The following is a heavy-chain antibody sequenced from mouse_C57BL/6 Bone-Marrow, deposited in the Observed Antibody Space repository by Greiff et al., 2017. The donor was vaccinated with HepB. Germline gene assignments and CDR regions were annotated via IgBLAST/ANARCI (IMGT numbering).Heavy chain of an antibody. CDR1: GYTFTDYY. Sequence: EVQLQQSGPVLVKPGASVKMSCKASGYTFTDYYMNWVKQSHGKSLEWIGVINPYNGGTSYNQKFKGQATLTVDKSSSTPYLELNSLTSEDSAVYYCASDYYGSPFDYWGQGTTLTVSS. CDR2: INPYNGGT. CDR3: ASDYYGSPFDY. V-gene: IGHV1-19*01. J-gene: IGHJ2*01. D-gene: IGHD1-1*01.